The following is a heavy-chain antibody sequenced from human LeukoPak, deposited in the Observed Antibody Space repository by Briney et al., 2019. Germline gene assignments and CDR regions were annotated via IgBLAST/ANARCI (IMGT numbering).Heavy chain of an antibody. CDR3: ARDDHLGYCSGGSCYPNFDY. V-gene: IGHV4-61*01. Sequence: SETLSLTCTVSGGSVSSGSYYWSWIRQPPGTGLEWIGYIYYSGSTNYNPSLKSRVTISVDTSKNQFSLKLSSVTAADTAVYYCARDDHLGYCSGGSCYPNFDYWGQGTLVTVSS. D-gene: IGHD2-15*01. J-gene: IGHJ4*02. CDR2: IYYSGST. CDR1: GGSVSSGSYY.